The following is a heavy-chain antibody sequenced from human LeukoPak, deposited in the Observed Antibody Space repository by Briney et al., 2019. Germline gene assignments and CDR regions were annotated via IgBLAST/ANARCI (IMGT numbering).Heavy chain of an antibody. CDR3: ARGGSYLSAFDI. Sequence: GGSLRLSCVASGFTFSSYNMIWVRQAPGRGLEWVSCISNSNSYKYYADSVKGRFTVSRDNAKNSLYLQMNSLRAEDTAVYYCARGGSYLSAFDIWGQGTMVTVSS. D-gene: IGHD1-26*01. V-gene: IGHV3-21*01. CDR1: GFTFSSYN. J-gene: IGHJ3*02. CDR2: ISNSNSYK.